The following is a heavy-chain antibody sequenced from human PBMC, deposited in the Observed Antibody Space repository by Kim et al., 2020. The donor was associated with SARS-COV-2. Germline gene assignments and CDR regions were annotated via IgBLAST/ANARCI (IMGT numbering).Heavy chain of an antibody. V-gene: IGHV1-69*13. CDR2: IIPIFGTA. CDR1: GGTFSSYA. CDR3: ASYCSSTSCSKHYYYGMDV. J-gene: IGHJ6*02. D-gene: IGHD2-2*01. Sequence: SVKVSCKASGGTFSSYAISWVRQAPGQGLEWMGGIIPIFGTANYAQKFQGRVTITADESTSTAYMELSSLRSEDTAVYYCASYCSSTSCSKHYYYGMDVWGQGTTVTVSS.